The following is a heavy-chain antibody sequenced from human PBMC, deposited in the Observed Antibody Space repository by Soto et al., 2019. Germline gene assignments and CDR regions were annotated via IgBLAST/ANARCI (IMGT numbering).Heavy chain of an antibody. CDR3: ARDETQTFRSYVYYYGVDG. CDR2: TNTDGSST. CDR1: GFTFRSEW. Sequence: PGGSLRLSCAVSGFTFRSEWMHWVRQAPGRGPAWVSRTNTDGSSTSYADSVKGRFTISRDNAKNTLYLQMNSLRVEDTAVYYCARDETQTFRSYVYYYGVDGWGQGTTVTVSS. J-gene: IGHJ6*02. D-gene: IGHD3-16*01. V-gene: IGHV3-74*01.